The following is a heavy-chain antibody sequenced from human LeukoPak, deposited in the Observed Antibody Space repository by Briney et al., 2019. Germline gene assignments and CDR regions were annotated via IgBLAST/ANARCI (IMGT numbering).Heavy chain of an antibody. CDR3: ARESTDYYDSSGYYSGGFDP. J-gene: IGHJ5*02. CDR1: GFTVSSNY. D-gene: IGHD3-22*01. CDR2: IRYDGSNK. V-gene: IGHV3-30*02. Sequence: GGSLRLSCAASGFTVSSNYMSWVRQAPGKGLEWVAFIRYDGSNKYYADSVQGRFTISRDNSKNTLYLQMNSLRPEDTAVYYCARESTDYYDSSGYYSGGFDPWGQGTLVTVSS.